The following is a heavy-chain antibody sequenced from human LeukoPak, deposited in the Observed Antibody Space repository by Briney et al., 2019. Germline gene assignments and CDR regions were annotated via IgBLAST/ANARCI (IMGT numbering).Heavy chain of an antibody. D-gene: IGHD2-15*01. CDR1: GFTFSSYA. Sequence: GGSLRLSCAASGFTFSSYAMSWVRQAPGKGLEWVSAISGSGGSTYYADSVKGRFTISRDNSKNTLYLQMNSLRAEDTAVYYCAKDRPNIVVVVAATLFDYWGQGTLVTVSS. CDR2: ISGSGGST. V-gene: IGHV3-23*01. J-gene: IGHJ4*02. CDR3: AKDRPNIVVVVAATLFDY.